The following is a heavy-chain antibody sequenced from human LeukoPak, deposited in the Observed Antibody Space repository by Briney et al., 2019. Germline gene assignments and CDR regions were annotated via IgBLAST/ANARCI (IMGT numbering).Heavy chain of an antibody. CDR3: ARDVSETSYYDILADP. V-gene: IGHV3-30-3*01. D-gene: IGHD3-9*01. Sequence: GGSLRLSCAASGFTFSSYAMHWVRQAPGKGLEWVAVISYDGSNKYYADSVKGRFTISRDNSKNTLYLQMNSLRAEDTAVYYCARDVSETSYYDILADPWGQGTLVTVSS. CDR1: GFTFSSYA. J-gene: IGHJ5*02. CDR2: ISYDGSNK.